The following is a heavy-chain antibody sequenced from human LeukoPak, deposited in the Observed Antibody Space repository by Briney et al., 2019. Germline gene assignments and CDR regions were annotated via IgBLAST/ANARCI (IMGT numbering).Heavy chain of an antibody. V-gene: IGHV3-21*04. CDR1: GFTFSSYS. D-gene: IGHD6-13*01. Sequence: GGSLRLSCAASGFTFSSYSMNWVRQAPGKGLEWVSSISSSSSYIYYADSVKGRFTISRDNSKNTLYLQMNSLRAEDTAVYYCARAVGKAAGTLGYWGQGTLVTVSS. CDR2: ISSSSSYI. CDR3: ARAVGKAAGTLGY. J-gene: IGHJ4*02.